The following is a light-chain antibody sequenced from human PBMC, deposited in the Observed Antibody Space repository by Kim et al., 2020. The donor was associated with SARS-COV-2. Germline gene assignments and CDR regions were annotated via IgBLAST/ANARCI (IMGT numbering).Light chain of an antibody. CDR1: SSNIGNNY. CDR3: GTWDSSLSAYV. V-gene: IGLV1-51*01. Sequence: GQKVTISCSGSSSNIGNNYVSWYQQRPGTAPKLLIYDNNKRPSGIPDRFSGSKSGTSATLGITGLQTGDEADYYCGTWDSSLSAYVFGTGTKVT. J-gene: IGLJ1*01. CDR2: DNN.